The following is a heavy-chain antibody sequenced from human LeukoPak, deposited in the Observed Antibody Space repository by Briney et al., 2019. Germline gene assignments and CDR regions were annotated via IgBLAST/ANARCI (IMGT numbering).Heavy chain of an antibody. CDR1: GYTLTELS. D-gene: IGHD4-17*01. J-gene: IGHJ3*02. Sequence: GASVKVSCKVSGYTLTELSMHWVRQAPGKGLEWMGGFDPEDGETIYAQKFQGRVTMTEDTSTDTAYMELSSLRSEDTAVYYCATFDYGDYPMAFDIWGQGTMVTVFS. V-gene: IGHV1-24*01. CDR2: FDPEDGET. CDR3: ATFDYGDYPMAFDI.